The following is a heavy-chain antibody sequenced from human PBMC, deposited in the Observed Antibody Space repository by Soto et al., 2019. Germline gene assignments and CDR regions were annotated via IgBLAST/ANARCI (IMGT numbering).Heavy chain of an antibody. CDR1: GGTFSNYV. CDR3: ARDMTRTVVPYFDF. V-gene: IGHV1-69*06. Sequence: GASVNVSCKASGGTFSNYVVNWVRQAAGQGLEWMGRVIPISGAANYAQKFQGRVTITADKSTSTSYMELSSLRSEDTAVYYCARDMTRTVVPYFDFWGQGTLVTVSS. CDR2: VIPISGAA. D-gene: IGHD1-7*01. J-gene: IGHJ4*02.